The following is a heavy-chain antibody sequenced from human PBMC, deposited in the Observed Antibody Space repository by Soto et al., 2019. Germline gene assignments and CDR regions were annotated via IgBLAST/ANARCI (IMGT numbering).Heavy chain of an antibody. D-gene: IGHD6-6*01. CDR3: ARETGLWQLVAGDWFDP. Sequence: SETLSLTCTVSGGSISSYYWSWIRQPAGKGLEWIGRIYTSGSTNYNPSPKSRVTMSVDTSKNQFSLKLSSVTAADTAVYYCARETGLWQLVAGDWFDPWGQGTLVTVSS. V-gene: IGHV4-4*07. CDR1: GGSISSYY. CDR2: IYTSGST. J-gene: IGHJ5*02.